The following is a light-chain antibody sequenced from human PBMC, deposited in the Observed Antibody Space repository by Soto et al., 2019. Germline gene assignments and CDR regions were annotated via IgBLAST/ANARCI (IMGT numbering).Light chain of an antibody. CDR2: AAS. CDR3: QQYGNSPLIT. V-gene: IGKV3-20*01. CDR1: QHIDWNS. Sequence: EAVVTQSPRTLSLXPGQXATRXXXXIQHIDWNSLAWYLHEPGQAPRLLIYAASSRAAGIPDRFSGSGSGTVFTLTISRLEPEDFALYYCQQYGNSPLITVGQGTRIEIK. J-gene: IGKJ5*01.